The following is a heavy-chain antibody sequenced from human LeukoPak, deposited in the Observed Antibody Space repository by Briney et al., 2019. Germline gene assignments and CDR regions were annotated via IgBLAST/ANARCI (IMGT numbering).Heavy chain of an antibody. J-gene: IGHJ4*02. V-gene: IGHV3-23*01. CDR1: GFTFSSYA. Sequence: GGSLILSFAASGFTFSSYAMSWVPQAPGKGLEWVSAISGSGDSTYYGDSVKGRFTISRDNSKNTLYLQMNSLRAEDTAVYYCAKTRPLDSSSWSHGDYWGQGTLVTVSS. D-gene: IGHD6-13*01. CDR2: ISGSGDST. CDR3: AKTRPLDSSSWSHGDY.